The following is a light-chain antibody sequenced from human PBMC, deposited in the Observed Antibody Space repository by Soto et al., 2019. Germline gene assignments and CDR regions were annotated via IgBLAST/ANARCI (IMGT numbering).Light chain of an antibody. CDR3: QQYDSFWTM. V-gene: IGKV1-5*01. J-gene: IGKJ1*01. CDR1: QTINNR. CDR2: DVS. Sequence: IQMTQSTSTLSASVGDRVTIPCRASQTINNRLAWYQQKPGKAPKLLIYDVSTLESGVPSRFSGSGSGTEFTLTISSLQPDDFATYYCQQYDSFWTMFGQGTKVAIK.